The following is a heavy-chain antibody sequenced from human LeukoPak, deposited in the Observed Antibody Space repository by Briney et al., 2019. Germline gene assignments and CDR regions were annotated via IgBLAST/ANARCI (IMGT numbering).Heavy chain of an antibody. CDR1: GGSISSGVYY. V-gene: IGHV4-31*03. CDR3: ASFGTTVTTGEDY. D-gene: IGHD4-17*01. Sequence: SETLSLTCTVSGGSISSGVYYWSWIRQHPGKGLEWIGYIYYSGSTYYNPSLKSRVTISVDTSKNQFSLKLGSVTAADTAVYYCASFGTTVTTGEDYWGQGTLVTVSS. J-gene: IGHJ4*02. CDR2: IYYSGST.